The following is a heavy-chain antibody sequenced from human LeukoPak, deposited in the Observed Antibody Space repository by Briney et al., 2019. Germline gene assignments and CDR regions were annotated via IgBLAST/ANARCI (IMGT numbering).Heavy chain of an antibody. CDR3: ARSVITMIVVGGAFDI. J-gene: IGHJ3*02. D-gene: IGHD3-22*01. CDR1: SXA. Sequence: SXAXSXXXXXPGQGLXWXGXIIPIFGTANYAQKFQGRVTITADESTSTAYMELSSLRSEDTAVYYCARSVITMIVVGGAFDIWGQGTMVTVSS. V-gene: IGHV1-69*01. CDR2: IIPIFGTA.